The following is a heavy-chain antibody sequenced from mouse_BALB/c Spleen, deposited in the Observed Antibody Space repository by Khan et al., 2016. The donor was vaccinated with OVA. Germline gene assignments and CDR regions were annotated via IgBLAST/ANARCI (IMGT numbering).Heavy chain of an antibody. CDR2: ISSGSKTT. CDR1: GFTFSGFG. CDR3: ARTGYYYFDY. J-gene: IGHJ2*01. V-gene: IGHV5-17*02. Sequence: EVELVESGGGLVQPGGSRKLSCAASGFTFSGFGMHWVRQAPEKGLEWVAYISSGSKTTYYADTVKGRFNIYRDNPKNILFLQMTSLRSEDSAMYFCARTGYYYFDYWGQGTTLTVSS. D-gene: IGHD1-2*01.